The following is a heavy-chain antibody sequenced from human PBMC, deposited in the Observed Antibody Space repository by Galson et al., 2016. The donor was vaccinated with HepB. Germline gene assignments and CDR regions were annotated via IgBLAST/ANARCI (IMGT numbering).Heavy chain of an antibody. J-gene: IGHJ4*02. Sequence: SVKVSCKASGNTSTTYFIHWVRQAPGQGLEWMGMFSPSDGSTNYAQKFQGRITMTRDTSTSTVYMELSSLRYEDTAVYFCARDPDDYGDYCFDYWGKGTLVTVSS. D-gene: IGHD4-17*01. CDR2: FSPSDGST. CDR1: GNTSTTYF. CDR3: ARDPDDYGDYCFDY. V-gene: IGHV1-46*01.